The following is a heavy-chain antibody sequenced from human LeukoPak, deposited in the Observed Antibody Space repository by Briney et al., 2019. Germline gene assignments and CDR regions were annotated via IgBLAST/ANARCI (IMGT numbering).Heavy chain of an antibody. D-gene: IGHD6-6*01. J-gene: IGHJ1*01. CDR1: GGSISTYY. CDR2: IYHSGST. V-gene: IGHV4-59*01. CDR3: ARGGAARLHFQN. Sequence: SETLSLTCTVSGGSISTYYWNWIRQPPGKGLEWIGYIYHSGSTNYNPSLQSRVTIPVDTSKNQFSLNLNSVTAADTAVYYCARGGAARLHFQNWGQGTLVTVSS.